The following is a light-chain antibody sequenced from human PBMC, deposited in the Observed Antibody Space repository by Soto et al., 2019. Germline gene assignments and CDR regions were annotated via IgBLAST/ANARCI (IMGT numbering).Light chain of an antibody. V-gene: IGKV3-20*01. CDR2: GAS. J-gene: IGKJ4*01. Sequence: EIVLTQSPGTLSLSPGERATLSCRASQSVSSSSYLAWYQQKPGQAPRLLIYGASSRATGIPDRFSGSGSGTAFTLTISRLEPEDSAVYYCQQYGSSLTFGGGTKVEIK. CDR1: QSVSSSSY. CDR3: QQYGSSLT.